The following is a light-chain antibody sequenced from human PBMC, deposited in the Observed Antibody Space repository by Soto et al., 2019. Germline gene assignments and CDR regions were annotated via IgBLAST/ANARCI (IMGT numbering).Light chain of an antibody. V-gene: IGLV1-44*01. CDR1: ISNIGGNS. Sequence: QSVLPQPPSASGTPGQRVTLSCSGSISNIGGNSVNWYQHLPGTAPKLLIYSNNQRPSGIPDRFSGSKSGTSATLGITGFQTGDEADYYCGSWDSSLSAYVFGTGTKVTV. J-gene: IGLJ1*01. CDR2: SNN. CDR3: GSWDSSLSAYV.